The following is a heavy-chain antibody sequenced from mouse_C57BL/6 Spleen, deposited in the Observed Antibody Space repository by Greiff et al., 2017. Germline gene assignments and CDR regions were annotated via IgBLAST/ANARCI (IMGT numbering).Heavy chain of an antibody. V-gene: IGHV1-55*01. Sequence: QVQLQQPGAELVKPGASVKMSCKASGYTFTSYCITWVKQRPGQGLEWIGDIYPGSGSTNYNEKFKSKATLTVDTSSSTAYMQLSSLTSEDSAVYYCARAGYGYDRAWFAYWGQGTLVTVSA. CDR2: IYPGSGST. D-gene: IGHD2-2*01. CDR1: GYTFTSYC. J-gene: IGHJ3*01. CDR3: ARAGYGYDRAWFAY.